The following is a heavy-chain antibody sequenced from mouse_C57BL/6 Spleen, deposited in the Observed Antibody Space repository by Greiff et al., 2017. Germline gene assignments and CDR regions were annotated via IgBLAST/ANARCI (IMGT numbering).Heavy chain of an antibody. V-gene: IGHV3-6*01. CDR1: GYSITSGYY. CDR2: ISYDGSN. D-gene: IGHD2-4*01. CDR3: ARGPYDYDGPWFAY. J-gene: IGHJ3*01. Sequence: EVKLMESGPGLVKPSQSLSLTCSVTGYSITSGYYWNWIRQFPGNKLEWMGYISYDGSNNYNPSLKNRISITRDTSKNQFFLKLNSVTTEDTATYYCARGPYDYDGPWFAYWGQGTLVTVSA.